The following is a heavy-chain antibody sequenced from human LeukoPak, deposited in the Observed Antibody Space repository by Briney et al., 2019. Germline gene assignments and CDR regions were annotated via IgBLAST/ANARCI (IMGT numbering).Heavy chain of an antibody. CDR3: ARDRAVYGGKGGFDY. CDR1: GFTFSSYE. J-gene: IGHJ4*02. D-gene: IGHD4-23*01. CDR2: ISSSGSTI. Sequence: GGPLRLSCAASGFTFSSYEMNWVRQAPGKGLEWVSYISSSGSTIYYADSVKGRFTISRGNAKNSLYLQMNSLRAEDTAVYYCARDRAVYGGKGGFDYWGQGTLVTVSS. V-gene: IGHV3-48*03.